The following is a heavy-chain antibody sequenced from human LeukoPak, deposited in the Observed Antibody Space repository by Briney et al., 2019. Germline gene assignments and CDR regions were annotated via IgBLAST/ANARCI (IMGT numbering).Heavy chain of an antibody. CDR1: GFTFSSYA. D-gene: IGHD3-16*02. CDR3: AKEGPYYDYVWGSYCYNLDY. CDR2: ISGSGGST. J-gene: IGHJ4*02. V-gene: IGHV3-23*01. Sequence: PGGSLRLSCAASGFTFSSYAMSWVRQAPGKGLEWVSAISGSGGSTYYADSVKGRFTISRDNSKNTLYLQMNSLRAEDTAVYYCAKEGPYYDYVWGSYCYNLDYWGQGTLVTVSS.